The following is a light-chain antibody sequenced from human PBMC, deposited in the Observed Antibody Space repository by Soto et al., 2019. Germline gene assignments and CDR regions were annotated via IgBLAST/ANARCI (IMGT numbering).Light chain of an antibody. V-gene: IGKV3-15*01. CDR3: QQYNNWPPGWT. J-gene: IGKJ1*01. CDR2: GAS. Sequence: EIVMTQSPATLSVSPGERATLSCRASQSVSSNLALYQQKPGQAPRLLIYGASTRATGIPARFSGSGSGTEFTLTISSLQSEDFAVYYCQQYNNWPPGWTCGQGTKVEIK. CDR1: QSVSSN.